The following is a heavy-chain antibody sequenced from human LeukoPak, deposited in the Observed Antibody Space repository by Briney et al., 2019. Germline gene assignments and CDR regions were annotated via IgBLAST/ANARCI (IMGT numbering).Heavy chain of an antibody. CDR2: ISYDGSNK. CDR3: AKTGYSSGGNYYYYYGMDV. J-gene: IGHJ6*02. D-gene: IGHD6-19*01. Sequence: GGSLRLSCATSGFTFSSFAMHWVRQAPGKGLEWVAVISYDGSNKYYADSAKGRFTISRDNSKNTLYLQMNSLRAEDTAVYYCAKTGYSSGGNYYYYYGMDVWGQGTTVTVSS. CDR1: GFTFSSFA. V-gene: IGHV3-30*07.